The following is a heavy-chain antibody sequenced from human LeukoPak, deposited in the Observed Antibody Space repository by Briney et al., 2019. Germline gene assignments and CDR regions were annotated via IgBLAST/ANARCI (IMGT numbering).Heavy chain of an antibody. CDR2: ISYSGSS. CDR1: GGSISSSRYY. Sequence: SETLSLTCTVSGGSISSSRYYWGWIRQPPGKGLEWIASISYSGSSYYNPSLKSRVTISVDTSKDQVSLQLSSVTAADTAVYYCVRDDYGDYTRRFDPWGQGTLVTVSS. J-gene: IGHJ5*02. V-gene: IGHV4-39*07. CDR3: VRDDYGDYTRRFDP. D-gene: IGHD4-17*01.